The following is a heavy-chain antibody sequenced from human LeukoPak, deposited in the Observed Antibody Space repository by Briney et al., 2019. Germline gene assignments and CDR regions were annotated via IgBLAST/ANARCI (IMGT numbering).Heavy chain of an antibody. V-gene: IGHV3-66*01. CDR2: IYSGGST. J-gene: IGHJ4*02. CDR3: ARENDKHYDY. CDR1: GFTVSSNY. D-gene: IGHD3-22*01. Sequence: GGSPRLSCAASGFTVSSNYMSWVRQAPGKGLEWVSVIYSGGSTYYADPVKGRFTISRDNSKNTLYLQMNSLRAEDTAVYYCARENDKHYDYWGQGTLVTVSS.